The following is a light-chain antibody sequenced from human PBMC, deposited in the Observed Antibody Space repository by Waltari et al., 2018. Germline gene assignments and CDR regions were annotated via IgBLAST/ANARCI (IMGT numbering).Light chain of an antibody. V-gene: IGKV1-39*01. CDR3: QESYSFSRT. CDR1: QTISRY. CDR2: AAS. Sequence: DIQMTQSPSSLSASVGDRVTITCRASQTISRYLNWYQQKPGKAPNLLIYAASSLQSGFPSRFSCSGSGRDFTLIITSLQPEDFATYYCQESYSFSRTFGQGTKVEIK. J-gene: IGKJ1*01.